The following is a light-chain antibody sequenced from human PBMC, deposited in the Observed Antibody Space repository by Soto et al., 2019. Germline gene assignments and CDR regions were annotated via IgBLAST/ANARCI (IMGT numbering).Light chain of an antibody. CDR2: GAS. V-gene: IGKV3-20*01. CDR3: QQYGHSLWT. J-gene: IGKJ1*01. Sequence: EIVLTQSPGTLSLSPGERATLSCRASQSVSSTYLAWYQQKPGQAPRLLMYGASSRASGVPDRFSASGSGTDFTLTISRLQPEDFAVYYCQQYGHSLWTFGQGTKVDIK. CDR1: QSVSSTY.